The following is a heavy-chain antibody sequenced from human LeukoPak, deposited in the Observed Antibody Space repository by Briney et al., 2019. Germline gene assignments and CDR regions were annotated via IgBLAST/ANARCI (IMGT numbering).Heavy chain of an antibody. CDR1: GGSISSYY. V-gene: IGHV4-59*01. CDR2: IYYSGST. CDR3: ARAARSSGYYYFNYFDY. Sequence: PSETLSPTCTVSGGSISSYYWSWLRQPPGKGLEWIGYIYYSGSTNYNPSLKSRVTISVDTSKNQFSLKLSSVTAAATAVYYCARAARSSGYYYFNYFDYWGQGTLVTVSS. D-gene: IGHD3-22*01. J-gene: IGHJ4*02.